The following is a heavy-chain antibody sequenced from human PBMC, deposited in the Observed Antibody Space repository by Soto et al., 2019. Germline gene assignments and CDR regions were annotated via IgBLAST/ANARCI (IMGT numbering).Heavy chain of an antibody. D-gene: IGHD2-21*02. V-gene: IGHV3-74*01. Sequence: LRLSCAASGFIFKMYWMHWVRQSPGKGLVWISRIYNDGTYSDYADSVRGRFTISRDNVNDTLYLQMNNLRAEDSGLYYCTRGPRPISTDTGAYWGQGTQVTVSS. CDR1: GFIFKMYW. J-gene: IGHJ4*02. CDR2: IYNDGTYS. CDR3: TRGPRPISTDTGAY.